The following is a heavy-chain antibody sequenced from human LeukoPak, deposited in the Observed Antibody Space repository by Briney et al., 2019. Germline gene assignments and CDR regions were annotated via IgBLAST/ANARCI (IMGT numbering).Heavy chain of an antibody. V-gene: IGHV3-15*01. Sequence: GGSLRLSCAASGFTFSNAWMTWVRQAPGKGLEWVGCIRSKTDGGTTDYAAPVKGRFTLSRDDSKNTLYLQMNNLKTEDTAVYYCARAARFCSSTSCYITPFKYWGQGTLVTVSS. CDR3: ARAARFCSSTSCYITPFKY. D-gene: IGHD2-2*02. CDR1: GFTFSNAW. J-gene: IGHJ4*02. CDR2: IRSKTDGGTT.